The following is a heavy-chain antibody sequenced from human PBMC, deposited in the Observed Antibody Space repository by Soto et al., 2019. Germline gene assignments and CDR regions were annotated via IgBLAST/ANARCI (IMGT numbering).Heavy chain of an antibody. Sequence: SVPMSVTCTVAGGNIINLICYWTRIRKPPGKGLEWIGYIFYSGSTYYNPSLKSRVTISVDTSKNQFSLKLSSVTAADTAVYYCARENCSSTSCYYYYGMDVWGQGTTVTVSS. D-gene: IGHD2-2*01. CDR2: IFYSGST. CDR1: GGNIINLICY. CDR3: ARENCSSTSCYYYYGMDV. V-gene: IGHV4-31*03. J-gene: IGHJ6*02.